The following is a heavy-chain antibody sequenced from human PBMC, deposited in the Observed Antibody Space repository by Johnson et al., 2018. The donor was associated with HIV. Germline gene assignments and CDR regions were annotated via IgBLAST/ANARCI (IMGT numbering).Heavy chain of an antibody. J-gene: IGHJ3*02. CDR3: ARGAASHAFDI. D-gene: IGHD2-15*01. Sequence: VQLVESGGGVVQPGRSLRLSCAASGFTFSSYGMHWVRQASGKGLEWVSAIGTAGDTCYPGSVKGRFTISRENAKNSLYLQMNSLRAEDTAVYYCARGAASHAFDIWGQGTMVTVSS. CDR1: GFTFSSYG. CDR2: IGTAGDT. V-gene: IGHV3-13*01.